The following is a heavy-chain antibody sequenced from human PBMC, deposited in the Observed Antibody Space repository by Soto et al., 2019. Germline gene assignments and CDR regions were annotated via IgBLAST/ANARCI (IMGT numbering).Heavy chain of an antibody. Sequence: EVQLLESGGGLVQPGGSLRLSCAASGFTFSSYAMSWVRQAPGKGLEWVSAISGSGGSTYYADSVKGRFTISRDNSKNSLYLQMNSLRAEDTAVYYCARDRDYGDSLDYWGQGTLVTVSS. V-gene: IGHV3-23*01. CDR3: ARDRDYGDSLDY. CDR1: GFTFSSYA. D-gene: IGHD4-17*01. CDR2: ISGSGGST. J-gene: IGHJ4*02.